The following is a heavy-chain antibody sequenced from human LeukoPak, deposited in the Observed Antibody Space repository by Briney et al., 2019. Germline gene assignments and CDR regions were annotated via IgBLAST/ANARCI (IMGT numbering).Heavy chain of an antibody. Sequence: ASVKVSCKASGYTFTSYYMHWVRQAPGQGLEWMGWINPNSGGTNYAQKFQGRVTMTRDTSISTAYMELSRLRSDDTAVYYCARERRTRHYYYYYYMDVWGKGTTVTVSS. CDR3: ARERRTRHYYYYYYMDV. J-gene: IGHJ6*03. CDR1: GYTFTSYY. CDR2: INPNSGGT. V-gene: IGHV1-2*02.